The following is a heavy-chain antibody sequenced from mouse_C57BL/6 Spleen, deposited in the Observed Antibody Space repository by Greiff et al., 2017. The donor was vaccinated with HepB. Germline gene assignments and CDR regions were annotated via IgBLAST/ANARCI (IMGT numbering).Heavy chain of an antibody. V-gene: IGHV5-9-1*02. Sequence: EVHLVESGEGLVKPGGSLKLSCAASGFTFSSYAMSWVRQTPEKRLEWVAYISSGGDYIYYADTVKGRFTISRDNARNTLYLQMSSLKSEDTAMYYCTRDGGSNYEAWFAYWGQGTLVTVSA. CDR3: TRDGGSNYEAWFAY. CDR2: ISSGGDYI. CDR1: GFTFSSYA. D-gene: IGHD2-5*01. J-gene: IGHJ3*01.